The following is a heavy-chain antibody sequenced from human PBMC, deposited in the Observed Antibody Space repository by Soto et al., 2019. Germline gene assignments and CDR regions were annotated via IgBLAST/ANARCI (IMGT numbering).Heavy chain of an antibody. J-gene: IGHJ4*02. CDR1: GFTFSDFG. CDR3: ARGWNYYDSNGYLAYFDY. Sequence: GGSLRLSCAASGFTFSDFGMNWVRQAPGKGLEWVAVIWYDGSDKYYADSVKGRFTISRDNSKNTLYLQMNSLRPEDTAVYYCARGWNYYDSNGYLAYFDYCGQGTLVTVSS. V-gene: IGHV3-33*01. CDR2: IWYDGSDK. D-gene: IGHD3-22*01.